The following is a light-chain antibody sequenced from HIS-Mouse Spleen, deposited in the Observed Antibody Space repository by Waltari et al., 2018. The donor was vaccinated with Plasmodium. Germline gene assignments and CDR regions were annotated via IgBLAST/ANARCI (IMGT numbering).Light chain of an antibody. CDR1: SSDVGSYNL. CDR2: DCS. J-gene: IGLJ2*01. V-gene: IGLV2-23*03. CDR3: CSYAGSSTFVV. Sequence: QSALTQPASVSGSPGQSITISCTGTSSDVGSYNLVSWYQQHPGKAPTLMIYDCSKRPSGVLNCFSGPKSGNTASLTFSGLQAEDEADYYCCSYAGSSTFVVFGGGTKLTVL.